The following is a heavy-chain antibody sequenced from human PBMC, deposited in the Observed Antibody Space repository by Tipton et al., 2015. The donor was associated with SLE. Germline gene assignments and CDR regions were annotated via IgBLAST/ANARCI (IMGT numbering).Heavy chain of an antibody. CDR2: ISGSGGST. CDR1: GFTSSSYS. CDR3: AKELVVVTALDY. V-gene: IGHV3-23*01. J-gene: IGHJ4*02. Sequence: GSQRLSCAVSGFTSSSYSMNWVRQAPGKGLEWVSAISGSGGSTYYADSVKGRFTISRDNSRNTLYLQMNSLRAEDTAVYYCAKELVVVTALDYWGQGTLVTVFS. D-gene: IGHD2-21*02.